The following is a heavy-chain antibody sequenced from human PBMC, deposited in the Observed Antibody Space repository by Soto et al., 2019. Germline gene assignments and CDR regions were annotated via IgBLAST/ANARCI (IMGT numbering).Heavy chain of an antibody. CDR3: AHRSPYSGSWNEAWFDS. J-gene: IGHJ5*01. D-gene: IGHD1-26*01. CDR1: GFSLGTSGVG. Sequence: QITLKESGPTLVKPTQTLTLTCTFSGFSLGTSGVGVGWIRQSPGKALEWLAFIYWDDDKRYSPSLKNKLTVIRDTSNNQAHLIMTNVDPVDSGTYYCAHRSPYSGSWNEAWFDSWGQGALVTVSS. CDR2: IYWDDDK. V-gene: IGHV2-5*02.